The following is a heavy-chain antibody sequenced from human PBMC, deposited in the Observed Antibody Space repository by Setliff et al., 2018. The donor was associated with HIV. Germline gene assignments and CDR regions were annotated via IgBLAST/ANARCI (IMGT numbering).Heavy chain of an antibody. J-gene: IGHJ5*02. CDR2: IYHSGTT. V-gene: IGHV4-38-2*01. D-gene: IGHD2-8*01. CDR1: GYSISSGYY. Sequence: PSETLSLTCAVSGYSISSGYYWGWIRQTPGKGLEWIGSIYHSGTTYYNPSLRSRVTISVDTSKNQFSLKLSSVTAADTAVYYCAGHKSGLQTLMTWFDPWGQGTLVTVSS. CDR3: AGHKSGLQTLMTWFDP.